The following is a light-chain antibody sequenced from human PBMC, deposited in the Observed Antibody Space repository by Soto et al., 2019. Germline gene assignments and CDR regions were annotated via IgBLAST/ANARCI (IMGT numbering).Light chain of an antibody. V-gene: IGLV3-21*04. J-gene: IGLJ7*01. Sequence: SYELTQPPSVSVAPGKTATITCGGDNIETETVHWYQQKPGQAPVLVISYDVDRPSGIPERFSGSNSGNTATLTISRVEAGDEADYYCQVWDSSTNHAVFGGGTQLTVL. CDR2: YDV. CDR1: NIETET. CDR3: QVWDSSTNHAV.